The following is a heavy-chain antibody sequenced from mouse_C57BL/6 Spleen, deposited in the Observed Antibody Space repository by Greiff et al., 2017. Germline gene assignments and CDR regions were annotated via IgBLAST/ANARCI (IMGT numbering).Heavy chain of an antibody. V-gene: IGHV5-6*01. CDR3: ARHPINSYFDY. CDR2: ISSGGSYT. CDR1: GFTFSSYG. Sequence: EVQVVESGGDLVKPGGSLKLSCAASGFTFSSYGMSWVRQTPDKRLEWVATISSGGSYTYYPDSVKGRFTISRDNAKNTLYLQMSSLKSEDTAMYYCARHPINSYFDYWGQGTTLTVSS. J-gene: IGHJ2*01. D-gene: IGHD1-2*01.